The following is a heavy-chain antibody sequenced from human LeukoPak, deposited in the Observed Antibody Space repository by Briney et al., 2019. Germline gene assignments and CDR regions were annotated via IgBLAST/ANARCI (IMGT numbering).Heavy chain of an antibody. D-gene: IGHD3-22*01. CDR2: IHHSGTI. Sequence: PSETLSLTCSVSGDSVTSGNYYWSWIRQHPEKGPECIGHIHHSGTIYYNPSLLSRATISVDASKNQFSLRLSSVTAADTALYYCAGGNDDSKLHQWGQGTLVTVSS. CDR3: AGGNDDSKLHQ. J-gene: IGHJ1*01. CDR1: GDSVTSGNYY. V-gene: IGHV4-31*03.